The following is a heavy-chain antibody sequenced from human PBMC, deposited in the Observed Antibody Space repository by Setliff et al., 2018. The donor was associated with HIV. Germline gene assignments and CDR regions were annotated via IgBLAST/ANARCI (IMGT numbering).Heavy chain of an antibody. D-gene: IGHD6-19*01. V-gene: IGHV1-69*10. Sequence: SVKVSCKASGGTFSSYAISWVRQAPGQGLEWMGGIIPILGIANSAQKFQGRVTITADKSTSTAYMELSSLRSEDTAVYYCASVVAGPNYYDSWGQGTLVTVSS. CDR3: ASVVAGPNYYDS. J-gene: IGHJ4*02. CDR1: GGTFSSYA. CDR2: IIPILGIA.